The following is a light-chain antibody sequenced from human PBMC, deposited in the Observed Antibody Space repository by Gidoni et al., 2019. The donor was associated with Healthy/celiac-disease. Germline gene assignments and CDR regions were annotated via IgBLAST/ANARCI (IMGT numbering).Light chain of an antibody. CDR2: AAS. V-gene: IGKV1-39*01. CDR1: QSISSY. CDR3: QQSYSTPNT. Sequence: DIYTTYTPASLSASVGDRVTITCRASQSISSYLNWYQQKPGKAPKLLIYAASSLQSGVPSRFSGSGSGTDFTLTISSLQPEDFATYYCQQSYSTPNTFGQGTKLEIK. J-gene: IGKJ2*01.